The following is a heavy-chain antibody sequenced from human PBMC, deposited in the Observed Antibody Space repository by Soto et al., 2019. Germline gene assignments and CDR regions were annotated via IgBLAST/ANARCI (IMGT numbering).Heavy chain of an antibody. D-gene: IGHD5-18*01. CDR2: IKQDGSEK. Sequence: GGSLRLSCAASGFTFSSYWMSWVRQAPGKGLEWVANIKQDGSEKYYVDSVKGRFTISRDNAKNSLYLQMNSLRAEDTAVYYCARCFGYSYGSNYYYYGMDVWGQGTTVTVSS. V-gene: IGHV3-7*05. CDR1: GFTFSSYW. J-gene: IGHJ6*02. CDR3: ARCFGYSYGSNYYYYGMDV.